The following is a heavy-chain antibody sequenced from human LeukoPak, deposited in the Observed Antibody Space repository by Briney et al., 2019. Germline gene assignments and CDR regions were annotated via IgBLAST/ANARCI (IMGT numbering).Heavy chain of an antibody. CDR2: ISSGSTYT. V-gene: IGHV3-11*06. D-gene: IGHD6-19*01. Sequence: GGSLRLSCAASGFSFSDYYMTWIRHAPGKGLEWVSYISSGSTYTNYGDAVKGRFIISRDNAKNSLYLQMNSLRAGDTAVYYCARVSSSSTNYFDSGGQGTLVTVSA. J-gene: IGHJ4*02. CDR3: ARVSSSSTNYFDS. CDR1: GFSFSDYY.